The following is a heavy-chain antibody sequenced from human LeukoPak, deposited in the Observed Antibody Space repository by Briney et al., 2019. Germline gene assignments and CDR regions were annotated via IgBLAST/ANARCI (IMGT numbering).Heavy chain of an antibody. Sequence: GGSLRLSCAASGFTFSSYWMHWVRQAPGKGLVWVSRINSDGSSTSYADSVKGRFTISRDNAKNTLYLQMNSLRAEDTAVYYCARGNPRDGYNDYFDYWGQGTPVTVSS. CDR1: GFTFSSYW. J-gene: IGHJ4*02. CDR2: INSDGSST. D-gene: IGHD5-24*01. V-gene: IGHV3-74*01. CDR3: ARGNPRDGYNDYFDY.